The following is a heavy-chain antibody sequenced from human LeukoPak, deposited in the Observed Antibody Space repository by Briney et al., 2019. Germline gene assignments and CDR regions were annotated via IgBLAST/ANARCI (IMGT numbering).Heavy chain of an antibody. V-gene: IGHV3-53*01. CDR2: IYSGGST. J-gene: IGHJ6*02. CDR3: AREVRLPYYYGMDV. Sequence: PGGSLRLSCAASGFTVSSNYMSWVRQAPGKGLEWVSVIYSGGSTYYADSVKGRFTISRDNSKNTLYLQMNSLRAEDTAVYYCAREVRLPYYYGMDVWGQGTTVTVSS. CDR1: GFTVSSNY.